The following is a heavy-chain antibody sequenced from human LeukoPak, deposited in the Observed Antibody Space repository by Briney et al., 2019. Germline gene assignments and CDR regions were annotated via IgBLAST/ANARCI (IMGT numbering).Heavy chain of an antibody. J-gene: IGHJ6*03. D-gene: IGHD5-12*01. CDR3: ARNPWDSGYDLMHYYYYMDV. CDR1: GGTFSSYA. CDR2: IIPIFGTA. V-gene: IGHV1-69*05. Sequence: SVKVSCKASGGTFSSYAISRVRQAPGQGLEWMGGIIPIFGTANYAQKFQGRVTITTDESTSTAYMELSSLRSEDTAVYYCARNPWDSGYDLMHYYYYMDVWGKGTTVTVSS.